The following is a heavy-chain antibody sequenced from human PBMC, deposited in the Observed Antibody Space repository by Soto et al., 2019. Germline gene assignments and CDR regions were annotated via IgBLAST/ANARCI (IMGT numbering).Heavy chain of an antibody. Sequence: QVHLVRSGAEEKRPGASVKVSCKASGYTFTNYAIHWVRQAPGQRLEWMGWINSANGNTQYSQKFQGRLTITRDTSASTGTMDLSSLRSEDTAVYYCARGGGGLRSGELPFFDYWGQGTLVTVSS. J-gene: IGHJ4*02. CDR2: INSANGNT. V-gene: IGHV1-3*05. CDR1: GYTFTNYA. D-gene: IGHD3-16*01. CDR3: ARGGGGLRSGELPFFDY.